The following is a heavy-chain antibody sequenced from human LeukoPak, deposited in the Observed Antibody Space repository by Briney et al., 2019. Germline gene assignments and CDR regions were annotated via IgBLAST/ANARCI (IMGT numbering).Heavy chain of an antibody. CDR1: GFTFSSYG. D-gene: IGHD2-2*02. V-gene: IGHV3-30*18. J-gene: IGHJ4*02. CDR2: ISYDGRNK. CDR3: AKDARPKSDIVVVPAAIPHFDY. Sequence: GGSLRLSCAASGFTFSSYGMHWVRQAPGKGLEWVAVISYDGRNKYYADSVKGRFTISRDNSKNTLYLQMNSLRAEDTAVYYCAKDARPKSDIVVVPAAIPHFDYWGQGTLVTVSS.